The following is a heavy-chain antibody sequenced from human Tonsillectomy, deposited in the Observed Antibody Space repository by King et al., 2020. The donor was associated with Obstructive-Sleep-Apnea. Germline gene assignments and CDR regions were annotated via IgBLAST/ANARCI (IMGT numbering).Heavy chain of an antibody. CDR1: GFTVSGYW. Sequence: VQLVESGGGLVQPGGSLRLSCAASGFTVSGYWMSWVRQAPGEGLEWGANIKQDGSEKYYVDSVKGRFTISRDNAKNSLYLQMNSLRAEDTAVYYCARERGSHSLDYWGQGTLVTVSS. CDR3: ARERGSHSLDY. CDR2: IKQDGSEK. J-gene: IGHJ4*02. D-gene: IGHD2-15*01. V-gene: IGHV3-7*03.